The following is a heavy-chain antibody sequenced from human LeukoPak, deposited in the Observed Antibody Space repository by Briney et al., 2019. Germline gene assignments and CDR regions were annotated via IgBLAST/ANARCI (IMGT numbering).Heavy chain of an antibody. CDR3: AKSPQIVVVTANFDY. CDR2: ISGSGGST. CDR1: GFTFSSYA. J-gene: IGHJ4*02. V-gene: IGHV3-23*01. Sequence: GGSLRLSCAASGFTFSSYAMSWVRQAPGKGLEWVSAISGSGGSTYYADSVKGRFTISRDNSKNTLYLQMNSLRAEDTAVYYCAKSPQIVVVTANFDYWGQGTLVTVSS. D-gene: IGHD2-21*02.